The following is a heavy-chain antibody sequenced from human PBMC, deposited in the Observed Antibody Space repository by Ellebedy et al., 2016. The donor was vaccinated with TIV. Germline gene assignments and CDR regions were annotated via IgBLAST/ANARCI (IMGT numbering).Heavy chain of an antibody. CDR1: RYTFSNYA. CDR2: IIPILDTA. Sequence: SVKVSXKASRYTFSNYAISWVRQAPGQGLEWMGGIIPILDTATYAHKLQGRFTITADESTSTVYMDLSSLTSEDTAVYYCARGADRYCTGGKCYRNFDCWGQGTLVTVSS. CDR3: ARGADRYCTGGKCYRNFDC. V-gene: IGHV1-69*13. D-gene: IGHD2-15*01. J-gene: IGHJ4*02.